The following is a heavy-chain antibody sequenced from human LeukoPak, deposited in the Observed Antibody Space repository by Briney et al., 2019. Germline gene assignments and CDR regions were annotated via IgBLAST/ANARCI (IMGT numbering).Heavy chain of an antibody. CDR3: ARDDSSGYYFMSS. CDR2: IYYSAST. CDR1: GGSISSGDYY. D-gene: IGHD3-22*01. Sequence: SETLSLTCTVSGGSISSGDYYWSWIRQPPGKGLEWIGYIYYSASTYYNPSLKSRVTISVDTSKNQFSLKLSSVTAADTAVYYCARDDSSGYYFMSSWGQGTLVTVSS. V-gene: IGHV4-30-4*01. J-gene: IGHJ5*02.